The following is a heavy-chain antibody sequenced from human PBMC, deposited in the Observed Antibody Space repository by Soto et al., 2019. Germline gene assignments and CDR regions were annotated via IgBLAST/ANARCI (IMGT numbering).Heavy chain of an antibody. D-gene: IGHD6-13*01. V-gene: IGHV4-34*01. CDR3: ARVGSSWFGSI. J-gene: IGHJ4*02. Sequence: PSETLSLTCAIYGGSFSGYYWGWIRQPPGKGLEWIGEINHSGSTSYNPSLKSRVTISVDTSKNQFSLKLSSVTVADTAVYYCARVGSSWFGSIWGQGTLVTVSS. CDR1: GGSFSGYY. CDR2: INHSGST.